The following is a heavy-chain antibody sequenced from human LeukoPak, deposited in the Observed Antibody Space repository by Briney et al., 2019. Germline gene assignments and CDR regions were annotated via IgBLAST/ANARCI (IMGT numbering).Heavy chain of an antibody. V-gene: IGHV3-23*01. Sequence: PAGGSLRLSCAASGFTFSSHAVSWVRQAPGKGLEWVSVISDNGGATYYADSVKGRFTISRDNSKNTLYLQMNSLRAEDTAVYYCARGGSQSFDYWGQGTLVTVSS. CDR2: ISDNGGAT. CDR3: ARGGSQSFDY. J-gene: IGHJ4*02. CDR1: GFTFSSHA. D-gene: IGHD1-26*01.